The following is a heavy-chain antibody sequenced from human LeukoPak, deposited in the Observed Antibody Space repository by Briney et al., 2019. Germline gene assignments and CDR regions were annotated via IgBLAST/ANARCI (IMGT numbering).Heavy chain of an antibody. CDR1: GGTFSSYA. J-gene: IGHJ6*02. Sequence: SVKVSCKASGGTFSSYAISWVRQAPGQGLEWMGRIIPIFDIANYAQKFQGRVTITADKSTSTAYMELSSLRSEDTAVYYCARGTTSEIFGVVLSYYYYGMDVWGQGTTVTVSS. D-gene: IGHD3-3*01. V-gene: IGHV1-69*04. CDR3: ARGTTSEIFGVVLSYYYYGMDV. CDR2: IIPIFDIA.